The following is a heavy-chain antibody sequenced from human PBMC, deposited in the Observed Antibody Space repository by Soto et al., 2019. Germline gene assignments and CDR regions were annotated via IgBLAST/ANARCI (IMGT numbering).Heavy chain of an antibody. V-gene: IGHV3-21*06. Sequence: EVQLAESGGTLVKPGGSLRLSCSASGFTFSRFSLKWVRQAPGKGLELVASISGSSNYIYYADSVKGRFTISRDNAQTSLYLHMSSLRHDDPAMYYWARVSDWEHDPFNVWGLGTMVTVAS. J-gene: IGHJ3*01. CDR2: ISGSSNYI. CDR1: GFTFSRFS. CDR3: ARVSDWEHDPFNV. D-gene: IGHD1-26*01.